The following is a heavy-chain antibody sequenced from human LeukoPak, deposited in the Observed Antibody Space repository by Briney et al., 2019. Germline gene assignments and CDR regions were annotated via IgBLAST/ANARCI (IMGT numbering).Heavy chain of an antibody. J-gene: IGHJ6*03. D-gene: IGHD5-12*01. CDR3: AKRGYSYYYMDV. CDR1: GFTFSSYG. Sequence: PSGGSLRLSCAASGFTFSSYGMHWVRQAPGKGLEWVAVISYDGSNKFYADSVKGRFTISRDNSKNTLYLQMNSLRAEDTAVYYCAKRGYSYYYMDVWGKGTTVTVSS. V-gene: IGHV3-33*03. CDR2: ISYDGSNK.